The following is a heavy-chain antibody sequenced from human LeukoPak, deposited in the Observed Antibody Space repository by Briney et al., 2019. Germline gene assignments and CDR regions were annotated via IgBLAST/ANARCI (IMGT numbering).Heavy chain of an antibody. D-gene: IGHD2-15*01. CDR1: GGSISSYY. Sequence: SETLSLTCTVSGGSISSYYWSWIRQPPGKGLEWIGSIFYSGSPYYNPSLKSRVTISVDTSKNQFSLKLSSVTAADTAVYYCARHYSAQNWYFDLWGRGTLVTVSS. J-gene: IGHJ2*01. CDR2: IFYSGSP. V-gene: IGHV4-59*05. CDR3: ARHYSAQNWYFDL.